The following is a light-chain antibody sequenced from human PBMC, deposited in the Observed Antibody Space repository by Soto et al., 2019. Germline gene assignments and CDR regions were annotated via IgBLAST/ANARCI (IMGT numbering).Light chain of an antibody. V-gene: IGLV2-8*01. CDR1: SNDVGAYDY. CDR2: DVS. J-gene: IGLJ2*01. Sequence: QSALTQPASVSGSPGQSITISCTGTSNDVGAYDYVSWYQQHPGKAPKLIIYDVSKRPSGVPDRFSGSKSGNTASLTVSGLQTEDEADYYCSSYAGSSNWGVVFGGGTKLTVL. CDR3: SSYAGSSNWGVV.